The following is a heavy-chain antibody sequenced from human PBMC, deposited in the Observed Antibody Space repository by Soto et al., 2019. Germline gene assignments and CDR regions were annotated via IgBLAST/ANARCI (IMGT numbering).Heavy chain of an antibody. CDR3: ANYGSGSYYNGPFDY. D-gene: IGHD3-10*01. CDR2: FDPEDGET. CDR1: GYTLTELS. J-gene: IGHJ4*02. Sequence: ASVKVSGTVSGYTLTELSMHCVRQAPGKGLEWMGGFDPEDGETIYAQKFQGRVTMTEDTSTDTAYMELSSLRSEDTAVYYCANYGSGSYYNGPFDYWGQGTLVTVSS. V-gene: IGHV1-24*01.